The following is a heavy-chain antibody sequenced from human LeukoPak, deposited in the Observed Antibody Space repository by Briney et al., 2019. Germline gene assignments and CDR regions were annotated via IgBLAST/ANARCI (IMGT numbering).Heavy chain of an antibody. Sequence: SVKVSCKVSGYTLTELSMHWVRQAPGKGLEWMGGFDPEDGETIYAQKFQGRVTMTEDTSTDTAYMELINLRSDDTAVYYCVSDRSDGGYAESNGYPTFDLWGRGTLVTVSS. CDR1: GYTLTELS. CDR3: VSDRSDGGYAESNGYPTFDL. CDR2: FDPEDGET. V-gene: IGHV1-24*01. D-gene: IGHD5-24*01. J-gene: IGHJ2*01.